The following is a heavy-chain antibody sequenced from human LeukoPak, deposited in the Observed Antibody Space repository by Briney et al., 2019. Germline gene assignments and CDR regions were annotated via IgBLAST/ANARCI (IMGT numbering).Heavy chain of an antibody. CDR1: GFTFSSYS. Sequence: GGSLRLSCAASGFTFSSYSMNWVRQAPGKGLEWVSSISSSSSYIYYADSVKVRFTISRDNAKNSLYLQMNSLRAEDTAVYYCARGSQYCSGGSCYRTYYFDYWGQGTLVTVSS. CDR2: ISSSSSYI. CDR3: ARGSQYCSGGSCYRTYYFDY. V-gene: IGHV3-21*01. D-gene: IGHD2-15*01. J-gene: IGHJ4*02.